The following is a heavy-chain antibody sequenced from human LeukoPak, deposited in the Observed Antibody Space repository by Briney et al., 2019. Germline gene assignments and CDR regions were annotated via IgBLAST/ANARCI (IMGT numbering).Heavy chain of an antibody. CDR1: GGSISSSSYY. V-gene: IGHV4-39*07. CDR3: ARDSSHDPPD. D-gene: IGHD1-1*01. J-gene: IGHJ6*02. Sequence: PSETLSLTCTVSGGSISSSSYYWGWIRQPPGKGLEWIGSIYYSGSTYYNPSLKSRVTISVDTSKNQFSLKLSSVTAADTAVYYCARDSSHDPPDWGQGTTVTVSS. CDR2: IYYSGST.